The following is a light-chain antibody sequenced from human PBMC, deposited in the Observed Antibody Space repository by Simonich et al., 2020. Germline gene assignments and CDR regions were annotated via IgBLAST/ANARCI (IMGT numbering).Light chain of an antibody. J-gene: IGKJ2*01. V-gene: IGKV4-1*01. CDR2: WAS. CDR1: QSVLYSSNNKTY. CDR3: QQYGSSPPHT. Sequence: DIVMTQSPDSLAVSLGERATINCKSSQSVLYSSNNKTYLAWYQQKPGQPPKLLIYWASTRESGVPDRFSGSGSGTDFTLTISRLEPEDFAVYYCQQYGSSPPHTFGQGTKLEIK.